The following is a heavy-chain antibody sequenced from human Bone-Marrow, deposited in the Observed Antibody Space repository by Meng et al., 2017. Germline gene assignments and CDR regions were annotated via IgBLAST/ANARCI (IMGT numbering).Heavy chain of an antibody. CDR2: IYHSGST. CDR3: ARGPSYYYDSQGDWYFDL. CDR1: AGSISSSNL. Sequence: QGRPEGWGPGQVKPWGTLSRPCAVSAGSISSSNLWSWVLQPPGKGLEWIGEIYHSGSTNYNPSLKSRVTISVDTSKNQFSLKLSSVTAADTAVYYCARGPSYYYDSQGDWYFDLWGRGTLVTVSS. V-gene: IGHV4-4*02. D-gene: IGHD3-22*01. J-gene: IGHJ2*01.